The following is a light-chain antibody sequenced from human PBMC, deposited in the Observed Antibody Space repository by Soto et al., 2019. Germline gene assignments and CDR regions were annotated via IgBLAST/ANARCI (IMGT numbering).Light chain of an antibody. J-gene: IGKJ4*02. CDR2: GAS. CDR3: QQYSTSLT. CDR1: QSVGST. V-gene: IGKV3-15*01. Sequence: EIFMTQSPATLSVSPGESVILSCRASQSVGSTLAWYQRKPGQAPRLLIRGASTRATGVPARFSGSGSGTEFTLTISSLQSEDFAVYYCQQYSTSLTFGGGTTLEIK.